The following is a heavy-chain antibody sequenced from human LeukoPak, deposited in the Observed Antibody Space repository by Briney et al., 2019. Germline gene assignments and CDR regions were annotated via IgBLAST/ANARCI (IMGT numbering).Heavy chain of an antibody. D-gene: IGHD3-9*01. CDR3: AKGDSYYDLLTCFDF. CDR1: EFTLSGYW. J-gene: IGHJ4*01. CDR2: VNADGTIT. V-gene: IGHV3-23*01. Sequence: GGSLRLSCAASEFTLSGYWMRWVRLAPGEGLEWVSTVNADGTITYYADSVKGRFTVSRDNPQNTLYLQMNSLRAEDAAVYYCAKGDSYYDLLTCFDFWGHGALVTVSS.